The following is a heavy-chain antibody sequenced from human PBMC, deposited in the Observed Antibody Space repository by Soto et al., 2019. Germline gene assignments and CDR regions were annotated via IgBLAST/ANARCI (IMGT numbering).Heavy chain of an antibody. CDR2: IYSGGST. CDR3: ARDRQWRYSWYFDL. J-gene: IGHJ2*01. V-gene: IGHV3-53*01. Sequence: EVQLVESGGGLIQPGGSLRLSCAASGFTVSSNYMSWVRQAPGKGLEWVSVIYSGGSTYYADSVKGRFTISRDNSKNTLYLQMNRLRAEDTAVYYCARDRQWRYSWYFDLWGRGTLVTVSS. CDR1: GFTVSSNY. D-gene: IGHD6-19*01.